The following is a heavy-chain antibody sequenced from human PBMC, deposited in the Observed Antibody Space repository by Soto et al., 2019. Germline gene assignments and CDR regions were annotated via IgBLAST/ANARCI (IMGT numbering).Heavy chain of an antibody. CDR1: GFTFSTYA. D-gene: IGHD6-13*01. Sequence: EGQVVESGGDLVQPGDSLTISCAASGFTFSTYAMSWVRQAPGKGLEWVSGIHKTGTITFYADSVKGRFTISRDNSKNTLYLHMRSLRDGDTAVYYCVRGGALSTSWYWGDGLDSWGQGTQVTVSS. V-gene: IGHV3-23*05. J-gene: IGHJ4*02. CDR2: IHKTGTIT. CDR3: VRGGALSTSWYWGDGLDS.